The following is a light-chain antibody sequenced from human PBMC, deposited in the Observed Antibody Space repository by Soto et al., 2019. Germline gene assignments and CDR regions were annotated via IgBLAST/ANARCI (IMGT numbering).Light chain of an antibody. CDR2: GAF. Sequence: SPVTLSLSPGERATLSCRASQSVTSNYLAWYQQKPGQAPRLLIYGAFRRATGIPDRFSGSGSGTDFTLTISRLEPEDFAVYYCPQYGATLSTFGQGTRLEIK. CDR1: QSVTSNY. J-gene: IGKJ5*01. V-gene: IGKV3-20*01. CDR3: PQYGATLST.